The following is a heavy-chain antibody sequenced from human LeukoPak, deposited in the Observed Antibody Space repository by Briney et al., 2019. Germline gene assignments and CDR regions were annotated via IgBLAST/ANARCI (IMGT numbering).Heavy chain of an antibody. Sequence: PSETLSLTCIVSGGSISTYYWSWIRQPPGKGLEWIGYIYDSGSTNYNPSLKSRVTISEDTSKRQFSLKLRSVTAADTAVYYCARVVGRYCSSTSCYIDYWGQGTLATVSS. D-gene: IGHD2-2*02. CDR1: GGSISTYY. CDR3: ARVVGRYCSSTSCYIDY. J-gene: IGHJ4*02. V-gene: IGHV4-59*01. CDR2: IYDSGST.